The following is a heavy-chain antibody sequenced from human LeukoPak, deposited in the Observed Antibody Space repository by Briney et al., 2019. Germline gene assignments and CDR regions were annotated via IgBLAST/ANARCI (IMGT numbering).Heavy chain of an antibody. J-gene: IGHJ3*02. CDR3: AREGGSSWPGEAFDI. V-gene: IGHV4-4*02. D-gene: IGHD6-13*01. CDR2: IYHSGST. Sequence: SETLSLTCAVSGGSISSSNWWSWVRRPPGKGLEWIGEIYHSGSTNYNPSLKSRDTISVDKSKNQFSLKLSSVTAADTAVYYCAREGGSSWPGEAFDIWGQGTMVTVSS. CDR1: GGSISSSNW.